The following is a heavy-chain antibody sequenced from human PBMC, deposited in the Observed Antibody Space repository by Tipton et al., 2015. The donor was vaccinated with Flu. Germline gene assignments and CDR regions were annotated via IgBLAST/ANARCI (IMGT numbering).Heavy chain of an antibody. CDR2: INEDGSEK. D-gene: IGHD6-19*01. CDR1: GFTFSTYW. CDR3: AKDTYSSVGAADY. Sequence: SLRLSCAASGFTFSTYWMTWVRQAPGKGLEWVANINEDGSEKYYVDSVKGRFTISRDNAKNSLYLQMNSLRAGDTALYYCAKDTYSSVGAADYWGQGALVTVSS. J-gene: IGHJ4*02. V-gene: IGHV3-7*03.